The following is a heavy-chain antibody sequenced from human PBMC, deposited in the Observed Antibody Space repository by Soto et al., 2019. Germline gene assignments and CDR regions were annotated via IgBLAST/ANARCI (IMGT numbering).Heavy chain of an antibody. V-gene: IGHV1-69*01. J-gene: IGHJ5*02. D-gene: IGHD6-13*01. Sequence: QVQLVQSGAEVKKPGSSVKVSCTASGGTFSTYDISWVRQAPGQGLVWMGGIIPLLAIEPYSEKVQGRVTITADESTSTFYMELSSLRFEDTAVYYCAHEAGHERGLDLWGQGTLVTGSS. CDR2: IIPLLAIE. CDR1: GGTFSTYD. CDR3: AHEAGHERGLDL.